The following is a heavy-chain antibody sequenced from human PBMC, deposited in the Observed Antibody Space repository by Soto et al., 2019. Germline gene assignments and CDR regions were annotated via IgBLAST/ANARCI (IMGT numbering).Heavy chain of an antibody. V-gene: IGHV3-23*01. Sequence: EVQLLESGGGLVQPGGSLRLSCAASGFSFVNYAMNWVRQAPGKGLEWVSGLSGSGTSTYYADSVKGRFTISRDNSRDTLFLQMNSLTDDDTAVYYCAKATTNGGWFNPFDSWGQGALVTVSS. D-gene: IGHD6-19*01. CDR2: LSGSGTST. J-gene: IGHJ4*02. CDR1: GFSFVNYA. CDR3: AKATTNGGWFNPFDS.